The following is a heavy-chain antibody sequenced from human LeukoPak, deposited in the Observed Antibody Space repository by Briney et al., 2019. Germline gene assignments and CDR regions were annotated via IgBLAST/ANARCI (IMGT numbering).Heavy chain of an antibody. D-gene: IGHD3-22*01. V-gene: IGHV3-9*01. CDR1: GFTFDDYA. Sequence: GGSLRLSCAASGFTFDDYAMHRVRQAPGKGLEWVSGISWNSGSIGYADSVKGRFTISRDNAKNSLYLQMNSLRAEDTALYYCAKGSGYDSTGYHYYWGQGTLVTVSS. CDR3: AKGSGYDSTGYHYY. CDR2: ISWNSGSI. J-gene: IGHJ4*02.